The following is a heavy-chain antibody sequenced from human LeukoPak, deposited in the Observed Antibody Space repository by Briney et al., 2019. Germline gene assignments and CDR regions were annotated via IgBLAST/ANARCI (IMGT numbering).Heavy chain of an antibody. D-gene: IGHD3-22*01. CDR3: ARDYYDSSGYLKYWYFDL. CDR1: GFTFSSYE. J-gene: IGHJ2*01. Sequence: GGSVRLSCAGSGFTFSSYEMNWVRQAPGKGLEWVSYISSSGSTIYYADSVKGRFTISRDNAKNSLYLQMNSLRAEDTAVYYCARDYYDSSGYLKYWYFDLWGRGTLVTVSS. CDR2: ISSSGSTI. V-gene: IGHV3-48*03.